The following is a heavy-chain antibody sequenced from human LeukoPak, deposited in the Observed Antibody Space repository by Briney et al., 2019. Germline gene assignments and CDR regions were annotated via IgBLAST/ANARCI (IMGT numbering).Heavy chain of an antibody. CDR1: GFTFGDYA. Sequence: GGSLRLSCTASGFTFGDYAMSWVRQAPGKGLEWVGFIRSKAYGGTTEYAASVKGRFTISRDDSKSIAYLQMNSLKTEDTAVYYCTLLRIRYGDFDYWGQGTLVTVSS. CDR2: IRSKAYGGTT. D-gene: IGHD4-17*01. V-gene: IGHV3-49*04. CDR3: TLLRIRYGDFDY. J-gene: IGHJ4*02.